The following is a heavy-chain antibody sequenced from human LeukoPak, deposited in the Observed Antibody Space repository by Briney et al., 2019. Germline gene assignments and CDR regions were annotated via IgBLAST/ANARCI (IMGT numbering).Heavy chain of an antibody. CDR2: INPNSGGT. D-gene: IGHD1-26*01. CDR3: AGGSYYLSDAFDI. CDR1: GYTFTGCY. J-gene: IGHJ3*02. V-gene: IGHV1-2*02. Sequence: ASVTVSCKASGYTFTGCYMHWVRQAPGQGLEWMGWINPNSGGTNYAQKFQGRVTMTRDTSISTAYMELSRLRSDDTAVYYCAGGSYYLSDAFDIWGQGTMVTVSS.